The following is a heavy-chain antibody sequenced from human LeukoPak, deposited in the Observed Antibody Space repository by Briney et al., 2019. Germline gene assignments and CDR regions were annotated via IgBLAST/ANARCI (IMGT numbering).Heavy chain of an antibody. CDR3: ARTGYTAMAPVSDDY. CDR1: GGTFSSYA. CDR2: IIPIFGTA. D-gene: IGHD5-18*01. Sequence: GASVKVSCKASGGTFSSYAISWVRQAPGQGLESMGRIIPIFGTANYAQKFQGRVTITTGESTSTAYMELSSLRSEDTAVYYCARTGYTAMAPVSDDYWGQGTLVTVSS. J-gene: IGHJ4*02. V-gene: IGHV1-69*05.